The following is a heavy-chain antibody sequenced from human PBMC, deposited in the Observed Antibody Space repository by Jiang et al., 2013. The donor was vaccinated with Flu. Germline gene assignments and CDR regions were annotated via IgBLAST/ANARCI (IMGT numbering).Heavy chain of an antibody. CDR2: VIPIFGKV. CDR1: GDYFSSYA. Sequence: GAEVKKPGSSVKVSCKSAGDYFSSYAISWVRQAPGQGLEWMGGVIPIFGKVDYAQKFQGRVTITAADESTSTAYMELSGLTSEDTAVYYCARGVGGYSYGYVLYWGQGTLVTVSS. CDR3: ARGVGGYSYGYVLY. J-gene: IGHJ4*02. V-gene: IGHV1-69*01. D-gene: IGHD5-18*01.